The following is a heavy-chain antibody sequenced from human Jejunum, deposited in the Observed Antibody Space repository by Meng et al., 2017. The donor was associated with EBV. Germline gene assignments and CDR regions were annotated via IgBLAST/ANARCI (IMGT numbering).Heavy chain of an antibody. CDR3: ASDISTATFGY. J-gene: IGHJ4*02. CDR1: GYTCSRYA. V-gene: IGHV7-4-1*02. D-gene: IGHD2-21*02. Sequence: QLVQCCFELKKPGASVKVSCKASGYTCSRYAMNWVRQAPGQGLEWMGWINTRTGNPAYAQGFTVRFVFSLDTSVSTAYLQISSLKAEDTAVYYCASDISTATFGYWGQGTLVTVSS. CDR2: INTRTGNP.